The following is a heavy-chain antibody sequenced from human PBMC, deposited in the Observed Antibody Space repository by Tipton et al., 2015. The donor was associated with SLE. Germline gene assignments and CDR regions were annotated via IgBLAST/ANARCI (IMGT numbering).Heavy chain of an antibody. CDR3: ARQTDYSSGPFWY. Sequence: QLVQSGAEVKKPGESLKISCKGSGYSFTNYWIGWVRQVPGKGLEWMGIIYPADSDTRYSPSFQGQVTISADKSISTAYLQWSSLRASDTAMYYCARQTDYSSGPFWYWGQGALVTVSS. J-gene: IGHJ4*02. V-gene: IGHV5-51*01. CDR1: GYSFTNYW. CDR2: IYPADSDT. D-gene: IGHD6-25*01.